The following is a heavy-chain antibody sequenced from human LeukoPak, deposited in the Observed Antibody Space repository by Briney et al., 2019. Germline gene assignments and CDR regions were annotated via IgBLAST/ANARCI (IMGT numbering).Heavy chain of an antibody. Sequence: ASVKVSCKASGYTFTNYAISWVRQAPGQGLEWMGWISAYNGNTNYAQNLQGRVTMTTDTSTSTAYMELSSLRSEDTAVYYCARENGQEGYYGQSDYWGQGTLVTVSS. CDR2: ISAYNGNT. V-gene: IGHV1-18*01. CDR1: GYTFTNYA. D-gene: IGHD3-10*01. J-gene: IGHJ4*02. CDR3: ARENGQEGYYGQSDY.